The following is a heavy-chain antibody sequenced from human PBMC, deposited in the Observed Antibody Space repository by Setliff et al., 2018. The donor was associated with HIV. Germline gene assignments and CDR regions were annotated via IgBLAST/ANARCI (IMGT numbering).Heavy chain of an antibody. J-gene: IGHJ4*02. D-gene: IGHD3-22*01. CDR3: ARDEGFDSSGYYLGTFDY. CDR2: ISPNNGDT. V-gene: IGHV1-2*02. CDR1: GYTFTEYF. Sequence: ASVKVSCKASGYTFTEYFMHWVRQAPGQGLEWMGWISPNNGDTTIPQRFQGRVNMTSDTSINTAYLELSNLRSDDTAVYYCARDEGFDSSGYYLGTFDYWGQGTLVTVSS.